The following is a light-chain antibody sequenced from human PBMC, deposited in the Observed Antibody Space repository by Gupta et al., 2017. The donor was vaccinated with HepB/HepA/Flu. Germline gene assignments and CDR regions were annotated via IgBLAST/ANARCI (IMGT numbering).Light chain of an antibody. V-gene: IGLV1-44*01. Sequence: QSVLTQPPSMSDTPGQRVTISCSGTTSNIGSNSVSWYQQLPGTTPRLVIFKNNQRPSGVPEQFSGFRAGTSASLVIDGLQSEDEAVYHCALWDDSLNGVIFGGGTKLTVL. CDR3: ALWDDSLNGVI. CDR1: TSNIGSNS. J-gene: IGLJ2*01. CDR2: KNN.